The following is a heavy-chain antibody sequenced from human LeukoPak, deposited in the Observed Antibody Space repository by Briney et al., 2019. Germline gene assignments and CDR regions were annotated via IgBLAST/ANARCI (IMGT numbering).Heavy chain of an antibody. CDR2: ISSSSSYI. CDR3: ARDFDWLFCSPFGRDVCNVSGYYYGMDV. D-gene: IGHD3-9*01. Sequence: PGGSLRLSCAASGFTFSSYSMNWVRQAPGKGLEWVSSISSSSSYIYYADSVKGRFTISRDNAKNSLYLQMNSLRAEDTAVYYCARDFDWLFCSPFGRDVCNVSGYYYGMDVWGQGTTVTVSS. CDR1: GFTFSSYS. J-gene: IGHJ6*02. V-gene: IGHV3-21*01.